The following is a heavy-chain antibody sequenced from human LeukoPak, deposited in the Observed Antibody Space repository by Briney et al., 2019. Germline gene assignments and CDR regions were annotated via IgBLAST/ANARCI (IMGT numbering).Heavy chain of an antibody. D-gene: IGHD2-2*01. CDR1: RFSFRSYD. CDR3: ARWYPDIVVVPAAQGAFDI. Sequence: GGSLRLSCAASRFSFRSYDMHWVRQAPGKGLEWLAVSSYDEGHTYYTDSVKGRFTISRDNSKNTLYLQMNSLRSEDTAVYYCARWYPDIVVVPAAQGAFDIWGQGTMVTVSS. CDR2: SSYDEGHT. J-gene: IGHJ3*02. V-gene: IGHV3-30*03.